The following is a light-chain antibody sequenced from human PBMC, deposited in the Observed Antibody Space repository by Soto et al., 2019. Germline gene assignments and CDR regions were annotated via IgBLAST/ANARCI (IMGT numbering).Light chain of an antibody. CDR1: SGSIANNH. J-gene: IGLJ2*01. V-gene: IGLV6-57*04. CDR2: KDN. CDR3: QSYDGNNVL. Sequence: NFMLTQPHSVSESPGKTVTICCTRSSGSIANNHVQWYQQRPGSAPTTVIYKDNHRPSGVPDRFSGSIDSSSNSASLTISGLKTEDEADYYCQSYDGNNVLFGGRTKLTVL.